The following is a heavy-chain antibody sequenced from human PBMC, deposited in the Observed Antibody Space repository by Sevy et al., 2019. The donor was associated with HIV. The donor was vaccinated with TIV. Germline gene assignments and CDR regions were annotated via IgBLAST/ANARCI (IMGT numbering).Heavy chain of an antibody. CDR1: GFTFSSYG. CDR3: ATKKIDRGYSYDTDY. Sequence: GGSLRLSCAASGFTFSSYGMHWVRQAPGKGLEWVAVISYHESNKFYAHSVKGRFTISRDNSKNMLYLQMNNLRAEDTAVYYCATKKIDRGYSYDTDYWGQGTLVTVSS. J-gene: IGHJ4*02. D-gene: IGHD5-18*01. V-gene: IGHV3-30*03. CDR2: ISYHESNK.